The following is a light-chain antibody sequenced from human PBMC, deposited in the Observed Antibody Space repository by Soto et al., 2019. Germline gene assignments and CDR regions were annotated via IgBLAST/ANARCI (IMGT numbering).Light chain of an antibody. Sequence: QSVLTQPASVSGSPGQSITISCTGTSSDVGGYNYVSWYQQHPGKAPKLMIYDVSNRPSGVSNRFSGSKSGNTASLTISGLQAEDEADYHCSSYTRSSTPYVFGTGTKVTVL. V-gene: IGLV2-14*01. CDR3: SSYTRSSTPYV. CDR2: DVS. J-gene: IGLJ1*01. CDR1: SSDVGGYNY.